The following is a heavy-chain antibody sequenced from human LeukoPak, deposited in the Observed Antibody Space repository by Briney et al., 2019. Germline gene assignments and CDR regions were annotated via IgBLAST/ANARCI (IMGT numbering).Heavy chain of an antibody. CDR2: ISYDGSDK. J-gene: IGHJ4*02. CDR3: ARHCNYYGIFDY. Sequence: GGSLRLSCAASGFTFISYAMHWVRQAPGKGLEWVAVISYDGSDKYYADSVKGRFTISIDNSKNTLYLQVNSLRAEDTAVYYRARHCNYYGIFDYWGQGTLVTVSS. V-gene: IGHV3-30*04. D-gene: IGHD3-10*01. CDR1: GFTFISYA.